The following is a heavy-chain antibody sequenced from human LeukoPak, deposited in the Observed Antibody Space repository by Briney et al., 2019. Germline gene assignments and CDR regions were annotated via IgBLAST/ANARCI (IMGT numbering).Heavy chain of an antibody. CDR2: ISSSGSTI. V-gene: IGHV3-11*04. D-gene: IGHD5-18*01. CDR1: GFTFSDYY. J-gene: IGHJ5*02. Sequence: GGSLRLSCAASGFTFSDYYMSWIRQAPGKGLEWVSYISSSGSTIYYADSVKGRFTISRDNSKNTLSLQMSSLRTDDTAVYYCAKSGGYNYANAWGQGTLVTVSS. CDR3: AKSGGYNYANA.